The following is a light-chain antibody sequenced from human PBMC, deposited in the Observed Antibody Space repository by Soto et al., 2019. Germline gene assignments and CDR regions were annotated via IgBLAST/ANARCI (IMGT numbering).Light chain of an antibody. Sequence: DILMTQSPSTLSASVGDRVTITCRASQSISSWLAWYQQKPGKAPNLLIYKASSLKSGVPSRFSGSGSGTEFTLTVSSLQPDDFATYYCQQYNSYWTFGQGTKVDIK. CDR1: QSISSW. V-gene: IGKV1-5*03. J-gene: IGKJ1*01. CDR2: KAS. CDR3: QQYNSYWT.